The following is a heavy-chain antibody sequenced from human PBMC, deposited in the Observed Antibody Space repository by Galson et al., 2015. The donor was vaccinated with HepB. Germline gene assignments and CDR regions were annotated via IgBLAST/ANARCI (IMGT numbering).Heavy chain of an antibody. V-gene: IGHV3-7*03. CDR3: ARRNYYDSSGYPNYFDY. J-gene: IGHJ4*02. CDR1: GFTFSSYW. D-gene: IGHD3-22*01. Sequence: SLRLSCAASGFTFSSYWMSWVRQAPGKGLEWVANIKQDGSEEYYVDSVKGRFTISRDNAKNSLYLQMNSLGAEDTAVYYCARRNYYDSSGYPNYFDYWGQGTLVTVSS. CDR2: IKQDGSEE.